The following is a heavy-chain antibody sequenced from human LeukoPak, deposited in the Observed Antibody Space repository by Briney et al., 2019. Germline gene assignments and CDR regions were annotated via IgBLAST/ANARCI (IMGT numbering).Heavy chain of an antibody. D-gene: IGHD6-13*01. Sequence: GRSLRLSCAASGFTFSSYAMHWVRQAPGKGLEWVAVISYDGSNKYYADSVKGRFTISRDNSKNTLYLQMNSLRAEDTAVYYCARASIAAADWFGYFDYWGQGTLVTVSS. J-gene: IGHJ4*02. V-gene: IGHV3-30-3*01. CDR3: ARASIAAADWFGYFDY. CDR1: GFTFSSYA. CDR2: ISYDGSNK.